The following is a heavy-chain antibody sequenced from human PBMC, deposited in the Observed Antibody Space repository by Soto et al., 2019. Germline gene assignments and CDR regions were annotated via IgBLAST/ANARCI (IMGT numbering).Heavy chain of an antibody. CDR3: ARVLGIAAAGPFDS. V-gene: IGHV3-11*06. CDR2: ISSMTSQT. J-gene: IGHJ4*02. D-gene: IGHD6-13*01. Sequence: VGSLRLSCSASGFSFGDYYMAWIRQAPGKGLEWVSHISSMTSQTDYTDSVKGRFTISRDDAKKVLHLQMNSLRVEDTAVYYCARVLGIAAAGPFDSWGQGTLVTVSS. CDR1: GFSFGDYY.